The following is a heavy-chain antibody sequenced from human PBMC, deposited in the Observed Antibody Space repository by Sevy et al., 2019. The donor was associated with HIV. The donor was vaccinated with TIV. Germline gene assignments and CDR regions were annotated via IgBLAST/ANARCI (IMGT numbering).Heavy chain of an antibody. V-gene: IGHV3-49*03. D-gene: IGHD2-2*01. CDR3: TRAPGYCSSTSCYPRQYYFDY. Sequence: GGSLRLSCTASGFTFGDYAMSWFRQAPGKGLEWVGFIRSKAYGGTTEYAASVKGRFTISRDDSKSIAYLQMNSLKTEDTAVYYCTRAPGYCSSTSCYPRQYYFDYWGQGTLVTVS. CDR2: IRSKAYGGTT. CDR1: GFTFGDYA. J-gene: IGHJ4*02.